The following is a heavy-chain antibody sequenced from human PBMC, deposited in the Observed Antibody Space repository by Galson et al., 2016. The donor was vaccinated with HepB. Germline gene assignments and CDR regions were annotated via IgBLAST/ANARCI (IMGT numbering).Heavy chain of an antibody. D-gene: IGHD3-22*01. CDR1: GLTFGDYA. Sequence: SLRLSCAASGLTFGDYAMSWVRQAPGKGLEWVSAISGSGGSTYYADSVKGRFTISRDNSKNTLYLQMNSLRAEDTAVYYCAREGVYYYDSSGYSDAFDIWGQGTMVTVSS. V-gene: IGHV3-23*01. CDR2: ISGSGGST. CDR3: AREGVYYYDSSGYSDAFDI. J-gene: IGHJ3*02.